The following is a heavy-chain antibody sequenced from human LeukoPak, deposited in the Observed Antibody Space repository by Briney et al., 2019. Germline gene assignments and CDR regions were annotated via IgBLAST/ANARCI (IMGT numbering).Heavy chain of an antibody. D-gene: IGHD5-18*01. J-gene: IGHJ4*02. Sequence: PSETLSLTCTVSGGSISRHYWSWIRQPAGKGLEWIGRNYTSGSTSYSPSLKSRVTISVDTSKNQFSLKLSSVTAADTAVYYCARMSEVDTAVVDYWGQGTLVTVSS. V-gene: IGHV4-4*07. CDR1: GGSISRHY. CDR2: NYTSGST. CDR3: ARMSEVDTAVVDY.